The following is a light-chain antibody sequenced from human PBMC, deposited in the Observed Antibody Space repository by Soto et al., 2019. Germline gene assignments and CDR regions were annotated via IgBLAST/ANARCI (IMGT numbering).Light chain of an antibody. CDR1: QTISSW. V-gene: IGKV1-5*03. CDR3: QQRSNWPRGT. CDR2: KAS. Sequence: DIQMTQSPSTLSGSVGDRVTITCRASQTISSWLAWYQQKPGKAPKLLIYKASTLKSGVPSRFSGSGSGTEFTLTISSLEPEDFAVYYCQQRSNWPRGTFGQGTKVDIK. J-gene: IGKJ1*01.